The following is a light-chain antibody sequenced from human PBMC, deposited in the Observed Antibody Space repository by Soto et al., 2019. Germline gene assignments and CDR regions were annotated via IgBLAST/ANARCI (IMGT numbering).Light chain of an antibody. J-gene: IGLJ2*01. CDR1: SSDVGGYNY. V-gene: IGLV2-14*01. CDR3: SSYTSSSILV. CDR2: DVS. Sequence: QSVLTQPASVSGSPGQTITISCTGTSSDVGGYNYVSWYQQHPGKAPKLMIYDVSNRPSGVSYRFSGSKSGNTASLTISGLEAEDEADYYCSSYTSSSILVFGGGTKLTVL.